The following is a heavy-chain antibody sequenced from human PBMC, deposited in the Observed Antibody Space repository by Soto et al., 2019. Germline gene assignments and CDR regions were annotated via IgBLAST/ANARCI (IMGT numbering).Heavy chain of an antibody. D-gene: IGHD2-21*02. CDR2: IFSSGST. Sequence: QVQLQESGPGLVKPSETLSLTCTVSGGSITDYSWVWIRQPAGKGLEWIGRIFSSGSTNYNPSLKXRIXXSLDTXXXXXSLKLNSATATDTAVYFCARDQGVVVTADNWFDPWGQGILVTVSS. J-gene: IGHJ5*02. V-gene: IGHV4-4*07. CDR1: GGSITDYS. CDR3: ARDQGVVVTADNWFDP.